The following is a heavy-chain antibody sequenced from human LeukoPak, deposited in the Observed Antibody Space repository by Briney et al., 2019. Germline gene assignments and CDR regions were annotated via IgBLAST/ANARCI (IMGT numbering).Heavy chain of an antibody. CDR3: TRETSSRYFDY. Sequence: ASVKVSCKASDYSFTSYGISWVRQAPGQGLEWMGRIGVHNGNTDYAQKFQGRVKMTADTSTTTAYMELSSLRSEDTAVYYCTRETSSRYFDYWGQGTLVTVSS. J-gene: IGHJ4*02. CDR2: IGVHNGNT. V-gene: IGHV1-18*01. CDR1: DYSFTSYG.